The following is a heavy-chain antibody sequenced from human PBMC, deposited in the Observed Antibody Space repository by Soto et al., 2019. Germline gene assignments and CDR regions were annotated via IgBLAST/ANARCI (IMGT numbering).Heavy chain of an antibody. J-gene: IGHJ4*02. V-gene: IGHV3-30*18. CDR2: ISYDGSNK. CDR1: GFTFSSYG. CDR3: AKTPVVVAAHGIFDY. Sequence: QVQLVESGGGVVQPGRSLRLSCAASGFTFSSYGMHWVRQAPGKGLEWVAVISYDGSNKYYADSVKGRFTISRDNSKNTLYLQMNSLRAEDTAVYYCAKTPVVVAAHGIFDYWGQGTLVTVSS. D-gene: IGHD2-15*01.